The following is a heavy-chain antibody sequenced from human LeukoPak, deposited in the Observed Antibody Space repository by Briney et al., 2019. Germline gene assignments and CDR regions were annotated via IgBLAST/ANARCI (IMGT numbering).Heavy chain of an antibody. Sequence: SETLSLTCTVSGGSISSGSYYWSWIRQPAGKGLEWIGRIYTSGSTNYNPSLKSRVTISVDTSKNQFSLKLSSVTAADTAVYYCARGRQQLVYYFDYWGQGTLVTVSS. D-gene: IGHD6-13*01. CDR3: ARGRQQLVYYFDY. J-gene: IGHJ4*02. CDR2: IYTSGST. CDR1: GGSISSGSYY. V-gene: IGHV4-61*02.